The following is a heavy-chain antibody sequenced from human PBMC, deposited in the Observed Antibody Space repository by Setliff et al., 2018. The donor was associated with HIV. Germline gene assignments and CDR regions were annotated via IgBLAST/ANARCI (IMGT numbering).Heavy chain of an antibody. D-gene: IGHD3-22*01. CDR3: ARPHYYDSNGYYQAFDN. Sequence: PGGSLRLSCEASGFTFSDYSMNWVRQAPGKGLEWISYISSISTTTHYADSVKGRFTITRDNAKDSLYLQMNSLRAEDTAVYFCARPHYYDSNGYYQAFDNWGQGTVVTVSS. CDR1: GFTFSDYS. J-gene: IGHJ4*02. V-gene: IGHV3-48*01. CDR2: ISSISTTT.